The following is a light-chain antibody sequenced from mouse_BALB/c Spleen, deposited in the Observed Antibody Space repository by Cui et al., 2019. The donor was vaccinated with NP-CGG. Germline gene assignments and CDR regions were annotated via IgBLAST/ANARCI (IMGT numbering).Light chain of an antibody. CDR2: GTN. CDR1: TGAVTTNNY. J-gene: IGLJ1*01. V-gene: IGLV1*01. CDR3: ALWYSNHWV. Sequence: QLAVPQEPALTTSPGETVTLTCRSSTGAVTTNNYANWVQEKPDHLFTGLIGGTNNRIPGVPARFSGSLIGDKAALTITGAQTEDEAIYFCALWYSNHWVFGGGTKLTVL.